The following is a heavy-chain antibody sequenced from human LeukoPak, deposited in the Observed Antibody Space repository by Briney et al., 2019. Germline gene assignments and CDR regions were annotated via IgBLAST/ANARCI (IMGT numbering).Heavy chain of an antibody. D-gene: IGHD1-1*01. CDR1: GFTLSNYA. CDR2: ISAAGVT. J-gene: IGHJ4*02. V-gene: IGHV3-23*01. CDR3: GKANDDYYFDY. Sequence: PGGSLRLSCAASGFTLSNYAMNWVRQAPGQGLEWVSVISAAGVTYYADSLKGRFTISRDNSKNTLYLQMDSLRVEDTAVYYCGKANDDYYFDYWGQGTLGTVSS.